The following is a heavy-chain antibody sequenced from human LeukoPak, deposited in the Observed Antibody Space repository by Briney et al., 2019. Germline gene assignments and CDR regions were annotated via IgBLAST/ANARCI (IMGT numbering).Heavy chain of an antibody. D-gene: IGHD3-3*01. CDR1: GGSISSGDYY. CDR3: ARDRPSDFRSNWFDP. CDR2: IYYSGST. V-gene: IGHV4-30-4*08. Sequence: PSETLSLTCTVSGGSISSGDYYWSWIRQPPGKGLEWIGYIYYSGSTYYNPSLKSRVTISVDTSKNQFSLKLSSVTAADTAVYYCARDRPSDFRSNWFDPWGQGTLVTVSS. J-gene: IGHJ5*02.